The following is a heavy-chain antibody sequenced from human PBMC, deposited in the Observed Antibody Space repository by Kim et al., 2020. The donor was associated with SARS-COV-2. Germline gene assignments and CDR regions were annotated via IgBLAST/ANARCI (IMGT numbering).Heavy chain of an antibody. CDR1: GLTFRTYW. V-gene: IGHV3-74*01. D-gene: IGHD5-12*01. Sequence: GGSLRLSCAASGLTFRTYWMHWIRQAPGKGLVGVSHISPDGSITNHVDSVKGRLTIYRDNDEYTLYMQMNILRVEDTDMYYCGRGYNGFESYWGQGSLVTVSS. CDR2: ISPDGSIT. CDR3: GRGYNGFESY. J-gene: IGHJ4*02.